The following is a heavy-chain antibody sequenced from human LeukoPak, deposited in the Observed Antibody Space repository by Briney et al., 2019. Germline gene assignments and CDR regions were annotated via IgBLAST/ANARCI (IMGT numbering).Heavy chain of an antibody. Sequence: PSETLSLTCAVSGGSISSGGYSWSRIRQPPGKGVEWIGYIYHSGSTYYNPSLKSRVTISVDRSKNQFSLKLSSVTAADTAVYYCARGNSGYDPGWFDPWGQGTLVTVSS. V-gene: IGHV4-30-2*01. J-gene: IGHJ5*02. D-gene: IGHD5-12*01. CDR3: ARGNSGYDPGWFDP. CDR1: GGSISSGGYS. CDR2: IYHSGST.